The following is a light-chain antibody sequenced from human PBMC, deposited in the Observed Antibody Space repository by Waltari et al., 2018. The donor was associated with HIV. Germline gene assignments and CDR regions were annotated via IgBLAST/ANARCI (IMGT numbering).Light chain of an antibody. Sequence: EIVLTQSPATLSLSPGERATLSCRASQSVSDYLAWYKKKPGKAPRPLIYDASNRATGIPARFSGSGSGTDFTLTISSLEPEDFAVYYCQQRTNWPPWTVGQGTKVEVK. CDR2: DAS. CDR3: QQRTNWPPWT. J-gene: IGKJ1*01. CDR1: QSVSDY. V-gene: IGKV3-11*01.